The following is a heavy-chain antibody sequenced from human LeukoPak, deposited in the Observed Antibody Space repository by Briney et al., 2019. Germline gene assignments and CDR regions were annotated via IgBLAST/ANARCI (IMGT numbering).Heavy chain of an antibody. J-gene: IGHJ4*02. CDR2: IYSSGST. D-gene: IGHD6-13*01. CDR1: GGSISSYY. Sequence: SETLSLTCTVSGGSISSYYWSWVWHPAGKGLEWIGRIYSSGSTNYNPFLNSRVTMSVDTSNNQFSLRLTSVTAADTAVYYCARGTTAAAGIFDCWGQGTLVTVSS. CDR3: ARGTTAAAGIFDC. V-gene: IGHV4-4*07.